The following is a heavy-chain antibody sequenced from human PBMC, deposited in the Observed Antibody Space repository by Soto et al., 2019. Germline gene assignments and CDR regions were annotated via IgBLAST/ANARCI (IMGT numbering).Heavy chain of an antibody. J-gene: IGHJ4*02. D-gene: IGHD2-2*01. V-gene: IGHV4-31*03. CDR2: IYYSGST. Sequence: QVQLQESGPGLVKPSQTLSLTCTVSGGSISSGGYYWSWIRQHPGKGLEWIGYIYYSGSTYYNPSLKSRVTISVDTSKNQFSLKLSSVTAADTAVYYCARIVVVPAAMPGARATDYWGQGTLVTVSS. CDR3: ARIVVVPAAMPGARATDY. CDR1: GGSISSGGYY.